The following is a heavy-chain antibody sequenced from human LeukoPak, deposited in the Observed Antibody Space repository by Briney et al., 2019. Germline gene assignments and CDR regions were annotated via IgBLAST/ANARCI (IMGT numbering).Heavy chain of an antibody. D-gene: IGHD3-22*01. Sequence: SETLSLTCAVYGGSFSGYYWSWIRQPPGKGLEWIGEINHSGSTNYNPSLKSRVTISVDTSKNQCSLKLSSVTAADTAVYYCARIKNTYYYDSSGYYWFDYWGQGTLVTVSS. J-gene: IGHJ4*02. V-gene: IGHV4-34*01. CDR3: ARIKNTYYYDSSGYYWFDY. CDR2: INHSGST. CDR1: GGSFSGYY.